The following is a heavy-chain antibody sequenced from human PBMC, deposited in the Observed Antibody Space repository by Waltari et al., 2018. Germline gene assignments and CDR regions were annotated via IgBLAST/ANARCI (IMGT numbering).Heavy chain of an antibody. V-gene: IGHV3-49*04. CDR3: TRARRALSYYFDY. Sequence: EVQLVESGGGLVQPGRSLRLSCTASGFTFGDYAMSWVRQAPGKGLEWVGFIRSKAYGGTTEYAASMKGRFTISRDDSKSIAYLQMNSLKTEDTAVYYCTRARRALSYYFDYWGQGTLVTVSS. CDR2: IRSKAYGGTT. J-gene: IGHJ4*02. D-gene: IGHD1-26*01. CDR1: GFTFGDYA.